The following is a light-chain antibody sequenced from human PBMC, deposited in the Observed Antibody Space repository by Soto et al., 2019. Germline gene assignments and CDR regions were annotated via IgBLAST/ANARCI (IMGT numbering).Light chain of an antibody. CDR1: SSNIGAGYD. J-gene: IGLJ2*01. V-gene: IGLV1-40*01. CDR2: GYN. Sequence: QSVLTQPPSVSGAPGQRVTISCTGSSSNIGAGYDVHWYQQLPGAAPKLLIYGYNNRPSGVPDRFSGSKSGTSASLAITGLQAEDEADYYCQSYDISLSVVVFGGGTKVTVL. CDR3: QSYDISLSVVV.